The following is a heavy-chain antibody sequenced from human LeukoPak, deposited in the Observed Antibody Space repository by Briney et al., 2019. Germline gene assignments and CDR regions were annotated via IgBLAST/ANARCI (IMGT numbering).Heavy chain of an antibody. Sequence: GGSLRLSCAASGFTVSSNYMSWVRQAPGKGLEWVSVIYSGGSTYYADSVKGRFTISRDNSKNTLYLQMNSLRAEDTAVYYCARVWGYYGSSGYSQRYFDYWGQGTLVTVSS. V-gene: IGHV3-66*01. CDR1: GFTVSSNY. CDR3: ARVWGYYGSSGYSQRYFDY. D-gene: IGHD3-22*01. CDR2: IYSGGST. J-gene: IGHJ4*02.